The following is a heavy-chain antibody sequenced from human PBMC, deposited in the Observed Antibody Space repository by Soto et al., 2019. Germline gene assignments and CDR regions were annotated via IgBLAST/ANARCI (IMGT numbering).Heavy chain of an antibody. D-gene: IGHD2-15*01. Sequence: EVQLVETGGGVVQRGGSLTLSCNASGFSVSSTYMSWVRQAPGRGLEWVAVIESGGSAHYADSVKGRFTISRDDPKNIIYLQMHTLRAEDTAVYYCAKDLGPLRLLNYSFYGLDVWGQGTSVTVSS. J-gene: IGHJ6*02. V-gene: IGHV3-53*02. CDR2: IESGGSA. CDR1: GFSVSSTY. CDR3: AKDLGPLRLLNYSFYGLDV.